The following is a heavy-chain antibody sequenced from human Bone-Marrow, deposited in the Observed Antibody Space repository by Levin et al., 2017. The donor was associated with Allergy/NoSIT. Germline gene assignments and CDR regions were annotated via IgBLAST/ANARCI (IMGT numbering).Heavy chain of an antibody. Sequence: GGSLRLSCAASGFTFRNYWMHWVRQAPGKGLEWVSCINNEGTTTNYADSVKGRFAISRDNAKNTLFLQMNSLRAEDTAVYYCVRSYYGDYAYWGQGTLVTVSS. D-gene: IGHD4-17*01. CDR3: VRSYYGDYAY. J-gene: IGHJ4*02. V-gene: IGHV3-74*01. CDR2: INNEGTTT. CDR1: GFTFRNYW.